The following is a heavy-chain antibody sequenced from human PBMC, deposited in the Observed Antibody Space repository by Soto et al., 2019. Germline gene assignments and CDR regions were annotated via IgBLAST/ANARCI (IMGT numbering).Heavy chain of an antibody. Sequence: QLQLQESGPGLVKPSETLSLTCTVSGGSISSSSYYWGWIRQPPGKGLEWIGSIYYSGSTYYNRSVNSRITVTVDASKSQFSLKLSSVTVADTAVYYCARQGRGIVVVPATKTSDAFDIWGQGTMVTVSS. CDR2: IYYSGST. D-gene: IGHD2-2*01. V-gene: IGHV4-39*01. J-gene: IGHJ3*02. CDR3: ARQGRGIVVVPATKTSDAFDI. CDR1: GGSISSSSYY.